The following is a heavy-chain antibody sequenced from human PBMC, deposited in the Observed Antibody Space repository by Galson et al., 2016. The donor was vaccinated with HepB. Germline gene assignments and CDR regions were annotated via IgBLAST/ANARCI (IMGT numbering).Heavy chain of an antibody. CDR1: GFTFSSYW. Sequence: SLRLSCAASGFTFSSYWMHWVRQAPGKGLVWVSGINSDGSNTTYADSVKGRFTISRDNAKNTLYLQMNSLRAEDTAVYYCARPGYCSGSSCYVPFDIWGQGTMATVSS. D-gene: IGHD2-15*01. CDR2: INSDGSNT. J-gene: IGHJ3*02. CDR3: ARPGYCSGSSCYVPFDI. V-gene: IGHV3-74*03.